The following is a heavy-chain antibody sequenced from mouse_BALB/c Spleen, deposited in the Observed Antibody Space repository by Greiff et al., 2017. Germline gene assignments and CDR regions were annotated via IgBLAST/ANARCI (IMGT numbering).Heavy chain of an antibody. CDR1: GFSLTSYD. D-gene: IGHD2-12*01. J-gene: IGHJ4*01. V-gene: IGHV2-9-2*01. CDR3: VRGYRDCAMDY. CDR2: IWTGGGT. Sequence: VQLQPSGPGLVAPSQSLSITCTVSGFSLTSYDISWIRQPPGKGLEWLGVIWTGGGTNYNSAFMSRLSISKDNSKSQVFLKMNSLQTDDTAIYYCVRGYRDCAMDYWGQGTSVTVSS.